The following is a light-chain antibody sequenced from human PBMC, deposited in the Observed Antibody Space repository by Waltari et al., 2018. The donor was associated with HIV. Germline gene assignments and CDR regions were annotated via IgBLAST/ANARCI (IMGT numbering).Light chain of an antibody. CDR2: SNN. CDR1: SSTIGSNT. CDR3: AAWDDSLNGVI. J-gene: IGLJ2*01. V-gene: IGLV1-44*01. Sequence: QSVLTQPPSASGTPGQRVTISCSGSSSTIGSNTLNWYLQLPGTAPKLLIYSNNQRPSGVPDRFSGSKSGTSASLAISGLQSEDEADYYCAAWDDSLNGVIFGGGTKLTVL.